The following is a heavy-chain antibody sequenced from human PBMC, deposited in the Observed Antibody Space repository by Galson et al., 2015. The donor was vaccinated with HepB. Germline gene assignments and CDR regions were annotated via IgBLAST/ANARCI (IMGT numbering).Heavy chain of an antibody. Sequence: SLRLSCATSGFIFKNHAMTWVRQAPGKGLEWVSSISGSGAFTYYADSVKGRFTISRDNSKNMVHLQMNSLRAEDTAFYYCAKDSVSGGYLPTYFDSWGQGTLVTVSS. V-gene: IGHV3-23*01. CDR1: GFIFKNHA. J-gene: IGHJ4*02. D-gene: IGHD6-25*01. CDR3: AKDSVSGGYLPTYFDS. CDR2: ISGSGAFT.